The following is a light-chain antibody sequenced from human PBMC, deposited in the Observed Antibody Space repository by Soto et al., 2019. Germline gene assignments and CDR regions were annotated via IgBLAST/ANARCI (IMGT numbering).Light chain of an antibody. Sequence: QSALTQPASVSGSPGQSITMSCTGTSSDVGGYNYVSWYQQHPGKAPKLMIYDVSNRPSGVSNRFSGSKSGNTASPTISGLQAEDEADYYCSSYTTSSTRVFGGGTKLTVL. CDR1: SSDVGGYNY. CDR3: SSYTTSSTRV. CDR2: DVS. J-gene: IGLJ2*01. V-gene: IGLV2-14*01.